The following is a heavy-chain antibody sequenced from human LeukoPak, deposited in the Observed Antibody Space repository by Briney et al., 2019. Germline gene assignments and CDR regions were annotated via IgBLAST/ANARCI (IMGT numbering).Heavy chain of an antibody. J-gene: IGHJ6*01. D-gene: IGHD2-2*01. CDR2: IWYDGSDK. V-gene: IGHV3-33*01. CDR3: ARVGCTGSSCLACNYYAMDV. Sequence: QPGGSLRLSCAASGVTFNTYGMNWVRQAPGKGLEWVAIIWYDGSDKYYAESVKDRFTISRDNSKNTLYLQVNSLRAEDTAVYYCARVGCTGSSCLACNYYAMDVWGQGTTVTVSS. CDR1: GVTFNTYG.